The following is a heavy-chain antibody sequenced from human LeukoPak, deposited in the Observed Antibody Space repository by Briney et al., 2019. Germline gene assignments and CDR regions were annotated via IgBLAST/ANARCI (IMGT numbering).Heavy chain of an antibody. CDR1: GFTFSDYY. CDR3: AKSLRGPGDAFDI. J-gene: IGHJ3*02. CDR2: IDTSGSTI. Sequence: GGSLRLSCAASGFTFSDYYMSWFRQAPGKGLEWVSYIDTSGSTIHYADSVKGRFTISRDNAKTSLYLQMNSLRDEDTAVYYCAKSLRGPGDAFDIWGQGTMVIVSS. V-gene: IGHV3-11*01. D-gene: IGHD3-16*01.